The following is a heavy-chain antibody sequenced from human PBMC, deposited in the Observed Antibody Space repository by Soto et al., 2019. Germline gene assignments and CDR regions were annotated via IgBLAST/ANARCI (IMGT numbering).Heavy chain of an antibody. Sequence: GGSLRLSCAASGFTVSSNYMSWVRQAPWKGLEWVSIIYSGGRTYYADSVKGRFTISRDNSKNTLYLQMNSLRAEDTAVYYCGRVLPANVVVFRLYGMDVWGQGTTVTVSS. CDR3: GRVLPANVVVFRLYGMDV. D-gene: IGHD2-21*01. CDR2: IYSGGRT. V-gene: IGHV3-66*01. CDR1: GFTVSSNY. J-gene: IGHJ6*02.